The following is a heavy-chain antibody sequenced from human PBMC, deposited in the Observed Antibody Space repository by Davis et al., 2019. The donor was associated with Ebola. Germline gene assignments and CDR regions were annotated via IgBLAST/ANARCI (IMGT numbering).Heavy chain of an antibody. V-gene: IGHV5-10-1*01. D-gene: IGHD6-13*01. CDR3: ATTYIAAAGGSWFDP. Sequence: GESLKISCKGSGYSFTSYWISWVRQMPGKGLEWMGRIDPSDSYTNYSPSFQGHVTISADKSISTAYLQWSSLKASDTAMYYCATTYIAAAGGSWFDPWGQGTLVTVSS. J-gene: IGHJ5*02. CDR1: GYSFTSYW. CDR2: IDPSDSYT.